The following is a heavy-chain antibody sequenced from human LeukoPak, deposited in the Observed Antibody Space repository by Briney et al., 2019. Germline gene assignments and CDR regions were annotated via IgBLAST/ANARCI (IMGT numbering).Heavy chain of an antibody. CDR2: ISFDGSNK. V-gene: IGHV3-30-3*01. CDR1: GFTFSSYT. D-gene: IGHD3-16*01. CDR3: AREELGSSLGFDP. Sequence: PGGSLRLSCAAPGFTFSSYTIHWVRQPPGKGLEWVAVISFDGSNKYYADSVKGRFTISRDNSKNTLYLQMNSLRAEDTAVYHCAREELGSSLGFDPWGQGTLVTVSS. J-gene: IGHJ5*02.